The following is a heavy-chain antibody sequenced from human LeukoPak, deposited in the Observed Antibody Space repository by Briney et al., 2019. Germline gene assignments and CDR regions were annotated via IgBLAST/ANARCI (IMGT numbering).Heavy chain of an antibody. CDR1: GFTFSSYN. CDR3: ARVKYSISDFDY. V-gene: IGHV3-21*01. Sequence: GGSLRLSCAASGFTFSSYNMNWVRQAPGKGLEWVSSISSNSRNIYYADSVKGRFTISRDNAKNSLYLQMNSLRAEDTAVYFCARVKYSISDFDYWGQGTLVTISS. D-gene: IGHD6-6*01. J-gene: IGHJ4*02. CDR2: ISSNSRNI.